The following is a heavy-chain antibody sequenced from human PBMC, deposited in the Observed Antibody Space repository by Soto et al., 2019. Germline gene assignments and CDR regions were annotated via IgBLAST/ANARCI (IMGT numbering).Heavy chain of an antibody. CDR3: ARDPTYVRDAYYLQ. D-gene: IGHD3-10*02. Sequence: EVQLVESGGGLVQPGGSLRLSCTASGFSFLNYWMTWVRQAPGKGLEWVANIKQDGSDKYYVDSVKGRFTISRDNAKNSLYLQMDSLRAEDTAVYYCARDPTYVRDAYYLQWGQGTLVTVSS. CDR2: IKQDGSDK. V-gene: IGHV3-7*01. CDR1: GFSFLNYW. J-gene: IGHJ4*02.